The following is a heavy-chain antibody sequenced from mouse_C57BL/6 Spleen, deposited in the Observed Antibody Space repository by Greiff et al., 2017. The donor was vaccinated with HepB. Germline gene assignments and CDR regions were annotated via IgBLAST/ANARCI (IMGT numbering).Heavy chain of an antibody. J-gene: IGHJ4*01. CDR1: GFTFSSYA. CDR2: ISDGGSYT. Sequence: DVKLVESGGGLVKPGGSLKLSCAASGFTFSSYAMSWVRQTPEKRLEWVATISDGGSYTYYPDNVKGRFTISRDNAKNNLYLQMSHLKSEDTAMYYCATTMASYYAMDYWGQGTSVTVSS. CDR3: ATTMASYYAMDY. V-gene: IGHV5-4*03. D-gene: IGHD2-1*01.